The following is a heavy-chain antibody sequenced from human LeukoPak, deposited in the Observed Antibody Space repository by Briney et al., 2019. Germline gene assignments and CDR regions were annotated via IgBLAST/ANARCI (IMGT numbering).Heavy chain of an antibody. CDR2: IKQDGSEK. Sequence: GGSLRLSCASSGFTFSSYWMSWVRQAPGKGLEWVANIKQDGSEKYYVDSVKGRFAISRDNAKNSLYLQMNSLRAEDTAVYYCTWRGYCSGGSCYSRLPYYDYGMDVWGQGTTVTVSS. D-gene: IGHD2-15*01. V-gene: IGHV3-7*01. J-gene: IGHJ6*02. CDR3: TWRGYCSGGSCYSRLPYYDYGMDV. CDR1: GFTFSSYW.